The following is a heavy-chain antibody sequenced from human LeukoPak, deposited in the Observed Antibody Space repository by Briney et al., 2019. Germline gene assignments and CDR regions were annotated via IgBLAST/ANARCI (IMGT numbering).Heavy chain of an antibody. CDR1: GFTFSTYG. Sequence: GRSLRLSCAASGFTFSTYGMHWVRQAPGKGLEWVAVISYDGSNEYYADSVKGRFTISRDNSKNTLYLQMNSLRAEDTAVYYCARDSSSWYSPSYYFDYWGQGTLVTVSS. CDR2: ISYDGSNE. V-gene: IGHV3-30*03. CDR3: ARDSSSWYSPSYYFDY. J-gene: IGHJ4*02. D-gene: IGHD6-13*01.